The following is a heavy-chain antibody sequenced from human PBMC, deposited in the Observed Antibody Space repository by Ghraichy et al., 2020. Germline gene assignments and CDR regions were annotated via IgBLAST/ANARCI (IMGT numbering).Heavy chain of an antibody. V-gene: IGHV4-61*01. CDR3: ARDWYSSGYYSWLAFDI. Sequence: SQTLSLTCTVSGGSVSSGSYYWSWIRQPPGKGLEWIGYIYYSGSTNYNPSLKSRVTISVDTSKNQFSLKLSSVTAADTAVYYCARDWYSSGYYSWLAFDIWGQGTMVTVSS. CDR2: IYYSGST. J-gene: IGHJ3*02. CDR1: GGSVSSGSYY. D-gene: IGHD3-22*01.